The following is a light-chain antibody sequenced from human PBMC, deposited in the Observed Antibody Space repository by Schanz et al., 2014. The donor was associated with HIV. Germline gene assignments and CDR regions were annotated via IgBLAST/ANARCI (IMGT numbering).Light chain of an antibody. Sequence: QSVLTQPPSASGTPGQRVTISCSGSSSNIGSNAVSWYQQLPGTAPKLLIQADIQRPSGVPDRFSGSQSGTSASLAISGLQSEDESDFFCATWDDSLNGWVFGGGTKLTVL. V-gene: IGLV1-44*01. CDR3: ATWDDSLNGWV. J-gene: IGLJ3*02. CDR1: SSNIGSNA. CDR2: ADI.